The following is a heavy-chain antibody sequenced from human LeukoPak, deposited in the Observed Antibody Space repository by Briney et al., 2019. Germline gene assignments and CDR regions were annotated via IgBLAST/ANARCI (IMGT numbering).Heavy chain of an antibody. J-gene: IGHJ6*04. CDR2: ISSSGSTI. D-gene: IGHD3-10*02. CDR3: AELGITMIGGV. Sequence: GGSLRLSCAASGFIFRSYSMNWVRQAPGKGLEWVSYISSSGSTIYYADSVKGRFTISRDNAKNSLYLQMNSLRAEDTAVYYCAELGITMIGGVWGKGTTVTISS. CDR1: GFIFRSYS. V-gene: IGHV3-48*04.